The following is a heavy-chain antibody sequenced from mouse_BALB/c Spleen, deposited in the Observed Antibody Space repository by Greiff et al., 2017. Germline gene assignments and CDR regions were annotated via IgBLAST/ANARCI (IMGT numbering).Heavy chain of an antibody. J-gene: IGHJ4*01. D-gene: IGHD2-4*01. CDR2: ILPGTGST. CDR1: GYTFRSYW. CDR3: ARYDYDRYYYAMDY. Sequence: VQLQQSGAELMKPGASVQISCKATGYTFRSYWIEWVKQRPGHGLEWIGEILPGTGSTNYNEKFKGKATFTADTSSNTAYMQLSSLTSEDSAVYYCARYDYDRYYYAMDYWGQGTSVTVSS. V-gene: IGHV1-9*01.